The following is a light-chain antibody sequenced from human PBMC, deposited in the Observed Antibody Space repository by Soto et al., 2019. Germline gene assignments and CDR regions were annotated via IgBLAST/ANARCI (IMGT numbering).Light chain of an antibody. Sequence: GVTQSPAALSVSPGERATLSCRASQSVSSNLAWYQQKPGQAPRLLIYGASTRATGIPARFSGSGSGTEFTLTISSLQSEDFAVYCCQQYAYSRPFGQGTKVDI. CDR2: GAS. CDR3: QQYAYSRP. CDR1: QSVSSN. J-gene: IGKJ1*01. V-gene: IGKV3-15*01.